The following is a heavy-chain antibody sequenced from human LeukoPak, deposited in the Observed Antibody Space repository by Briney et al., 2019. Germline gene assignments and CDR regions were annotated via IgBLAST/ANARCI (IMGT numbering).Heavy chain of an antibody. CDR3: ARGRRSGYDYVWGSYRYRPEDY. V-gene: IGHV4-39*01. D-gene: IGHD3-16*02. CDR1: GGSISSSSYY. CDR2: IYYSGST. Sequence: SETLSLTCTVSGGSISSSSYYWGWIRQPPGKGLEWIGSIYYSGSTYYNPSLKSRVTISVDTSKNQFSLKLSSVTAADTAVYYCARGRRSGYDYVWGSYRYRPEDYWGQGTLVTVSS. J-gene: IGHJ4*02.